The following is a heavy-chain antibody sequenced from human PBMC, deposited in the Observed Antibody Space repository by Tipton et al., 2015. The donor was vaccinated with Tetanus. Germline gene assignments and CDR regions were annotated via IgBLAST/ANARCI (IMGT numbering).Heavy chain of an antibody. CDR1: GFTVTGNY. CDR2: IYSGGDT. J-gene: IGHJ5*02. D-gene: IGHD3-10*01. Sequence: SLRLSCAASGFTVTGNYMSWVRQAPGKGLEWVSVIYSGGDTYYADSGKDRFTISRDNSKNTLYLQMNSLRVEDTAVYYCTRDSRPASGIIPSWGQGTLVTVSS. V-gene: IGHV3-53*01. CDR3: TRDSRPASGIIPS.